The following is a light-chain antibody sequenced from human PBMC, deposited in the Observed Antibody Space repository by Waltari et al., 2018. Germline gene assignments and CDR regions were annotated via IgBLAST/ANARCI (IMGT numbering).Light chain of an antibody. V-gene: IGKV1-33*01. Sequence: DIQMTQSPSSMSASVGDRVSITCQASQDINNDLSWYQQKPGKAPKLLIYDASNLETGVPSRFSGSGSGTDFTFTINSLHPEDIATYYCQQYKSLPRTFGQGTKVQVK. CDR3: QQYKSLPRT. J-gene: IGKJ1*01. CDR1: QDINND. CDR2: DAS.